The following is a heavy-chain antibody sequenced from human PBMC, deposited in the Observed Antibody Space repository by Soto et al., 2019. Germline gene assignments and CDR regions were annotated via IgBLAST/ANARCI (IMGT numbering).Heavy chain of an antibody. CDR3: ARAGQRGRDAFDI. J-gene: IGHJ3*02. CDR2: INPNRGGT. CDR1: GYTFTGYY. D-gene: IGHD6-25*01. V-gene: IGHV1-2*02. Sequence: ASVKVSCNACGYTFTGYYMHWVRQAPGQGLDGMGWINPNRGGTNYAQKSQGRVTMTRDTSNSTAYMELSRLRADDTAVDYCARAGQRGRDAFDIWGQGTMVTVS.